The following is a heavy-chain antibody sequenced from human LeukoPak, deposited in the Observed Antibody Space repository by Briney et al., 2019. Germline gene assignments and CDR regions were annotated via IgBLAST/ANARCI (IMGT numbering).Heavy chain of an antibody. J-gene: IGHJ4*02. Sequence: PSETLSLACTVSGGSISSYYWSWIRQPPRKGLEWIGYIYYSGSTNYNPSLKSRVTISVDTSKNQFSLKLSSVTAADTAVYYCARVGSGWYYFDYWGQGTLVTVSS. D-gene: IGHD6-19*01. CDR2: IYYSGST. CDR1: GGSISSYY. CDR3: ARVGSGWYYFDY. V-gene: IGHV4-59*12.